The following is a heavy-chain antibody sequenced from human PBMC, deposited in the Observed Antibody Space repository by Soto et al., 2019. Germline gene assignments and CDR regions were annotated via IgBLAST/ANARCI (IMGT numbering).Heavy chain of an antibody. V-gene: IGHV4-34*01. CDR1: GGSFSGYY. CDR3: ARDGLRFASMDV. CDR2: INHSGST. Sequence: PSETLSLTCAVYGGSFSGYYWSWIRQPPGKGLEWIGEINHSGSTNYNPSLKSRVTISVDTSKNQFSLKLSSVTAADTAVYYCARDGLRFASMDVWGKGTTVTVSS. D-gene: IGHD3-3*01. J-gene: IGHJ6*03.